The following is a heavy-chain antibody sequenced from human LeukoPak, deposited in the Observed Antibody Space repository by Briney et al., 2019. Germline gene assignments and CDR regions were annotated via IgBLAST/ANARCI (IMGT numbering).Heavy chain of an antibody. V-gene: IGHV3-74*01. J-gene: IGHJ4*02. D-gene: IGHD2-2*01. CDR2: IYSDGNTT. CDR3: ARDQGSTSRGIDY. CDR1: GFTFSSYW. Sequence: PGGSLRLSCAASGFTFSSYWMHWVRQAPGKGLEWVSRIYSDGNTTNYADSVKGRFTISRDNAKNTLYLQMNSLRAEDTAVYYCARDQGSTSRGIDYWGQGTLVTVS.